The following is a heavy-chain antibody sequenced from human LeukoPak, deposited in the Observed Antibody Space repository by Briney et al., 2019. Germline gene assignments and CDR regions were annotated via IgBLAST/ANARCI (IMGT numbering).Heavy chain of an antibody. CDR2: INWNGGST. CDR3: ARDPTIFGVVIPHFDY. Sequence: GGSLRLSCAASGFTFDDYGMSWVRQAPGKGLEWVSGINWNGGSTGYADSVKGRFTISKDNAKNSLYLQMNSLRAEDTALYYCARDPTIFGVVIPHFDYWGQGTLVTVSS. D-gene: IGHD3-3*01. V-gene: IGHV3-20*04. CDR1: GFTFDDYG. J-gene: IGHJ4*02.